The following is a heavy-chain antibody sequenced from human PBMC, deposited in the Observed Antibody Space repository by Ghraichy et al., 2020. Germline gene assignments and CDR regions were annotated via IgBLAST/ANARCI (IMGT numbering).Heavy chain of an antibody. J-gene: IGHJ4*01. V-gene: IGHV3-48*01. Sequence: VSYISSSSSTIYYADSVRGRFTISRDNAKNSLYRQMNSLRAEDTAVYYCARPQYCGGDCYWASFDYW. CDR2: ISSSSSTI. D-gene: IGHD2-21*01. CDR3: ARPQYCGGDCYWASFDY.